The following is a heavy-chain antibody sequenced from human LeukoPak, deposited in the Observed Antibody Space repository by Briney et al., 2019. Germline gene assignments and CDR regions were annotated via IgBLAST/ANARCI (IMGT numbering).Heavy chain of an antibody. J-gene: IGHJ4*02. Sequence: SVKVSCEASGGTFSSYAISWVRQAPGQGLEWMGGIIPIFGTADYAQKFQGRVTITADESTSTAYMELSSLRSEDTAVYYCASGIQLWYEFDYWGQGTLVTVSS. V-gene: IGHV1-69*13. D-gene: IGHD5-18*01. CDR1: GGTFSSYA. CDR3: ASGIQLWYEFDY. CDR2: IIPIFGTA.